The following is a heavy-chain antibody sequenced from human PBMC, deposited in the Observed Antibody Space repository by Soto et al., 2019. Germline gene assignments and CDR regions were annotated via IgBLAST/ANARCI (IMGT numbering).Heavy chain of an antibody. CDR3: ASPYCSGGSCYFLDY. CDR1: GYTFTSYG. CDR2: ISAYNGNT. J-gene: IGHJ4*02. Sequence: GASVKVSCKASGYTFTSYGISWVRQAPGQGLEWMGWISAYNGNTNYAQKLQGRVTMTTDTSTSTAYMELRSLRSDDTAVYYCASPYCSGGSCYFLDYWGQGTLVTVSS. D-gene: IGHD2-15*01. V-gene: IGHV1-18*01.